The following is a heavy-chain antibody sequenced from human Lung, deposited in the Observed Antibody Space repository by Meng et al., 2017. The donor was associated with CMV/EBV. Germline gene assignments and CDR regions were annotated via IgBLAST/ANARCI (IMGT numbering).Heavy chain of an antibody. D-gene: IGHD3-3*01. CDR3: ARTSITIFGVVIIGEVNWFDP. CDR2: IYWNDDK. Sequence: GVCVGWIRPPSGKALEWLALIYWNDDKRYSPSLKSRLTITKDTSKNQVVLTMTNMDPVDTATYYCARTSITIFGVVIIGEVNWFDPWGQGTLVTVSS. V-gene: IGHV2-5*01. J-gene: IGHJ5*02. CDR1: GVC.